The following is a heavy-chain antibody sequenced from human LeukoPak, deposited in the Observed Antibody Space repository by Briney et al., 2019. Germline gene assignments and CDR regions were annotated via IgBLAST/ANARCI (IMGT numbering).Heavy chain of an antibody. D-gene: IGHD2-2*01. Sequence: SETLSLTCAVYGGSFSGYYWSWIRQPPGKGLEWIGEVNHSGTTNYNPSLKSRVTISVDTSKNQFSLKLSSVTAADTAVYYCARGARSSSCWRLGNWFDPWGQGTLVTVSS. CDR2: VNHSGTT. CDR3: ARGARSSSCWRLGNWFDP. V-gene: IGHV4-34*01. CDR1: GGSFSGYY. J-gene: IGHJ5*02.